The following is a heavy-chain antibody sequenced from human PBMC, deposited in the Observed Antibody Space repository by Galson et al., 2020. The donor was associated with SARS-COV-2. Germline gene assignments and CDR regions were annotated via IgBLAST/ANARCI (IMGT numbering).Heavy chain of an antibody. CDR1: GFTFSSYW. J-gene: IGHJ6*03. V-gene: IGHV3-7*01. D-gene: IGHD3-3*01. CDR2: IKQDGSEK. CDR3: ARDPYFDFWSGSRRRYYYYHHMGV. Sequence: GGSLRLSCVASGFTFSSYWMNWVRLAPGKGLEWVANIKQDGSEKYYVDSVKGRFTISRDNAKNSLYLQMNSLRGEDTAVYYCARDPYFDFWSGSRRRYYYYHHMGVWGKGTTVTVSS.